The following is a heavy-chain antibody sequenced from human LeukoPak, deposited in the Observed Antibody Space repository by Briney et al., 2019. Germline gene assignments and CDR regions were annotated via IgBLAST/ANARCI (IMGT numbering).Heavy chain of an antibody. Sequence: PSETLSLTCTVSGGSISSSSYYWGWIRQPPGKGLEWIGSIYYSGSTYYSPSLKSRVTISVDTSKNQFSPNLSSVTAADTAVYYCARDTETPGIAADWGQGTLVTVSS. V-gene: IGHV4-39*07. CDR2: IYYSGST. CDR3: ARDTETPGIAAD. D-gene: IGHD6-13*01. CDR1: GGSISSSSYY. J-gene: IGHJ4*02.